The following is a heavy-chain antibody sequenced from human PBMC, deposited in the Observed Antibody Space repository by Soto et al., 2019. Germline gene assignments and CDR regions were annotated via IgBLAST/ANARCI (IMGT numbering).Heavy chain of an antibody. Sequence: QVELVQSGAAVKKPGSSVKVSCKASGVTFSSYAINWVRQAPGQGLEWIGGIIPIIDTTNYAQKFQGRFKVTADEYTRTTYMELSSLRSEDTAMYYWVRGRDGHNSYYFDHWGPGPQVAVSS. V-gene: IGHV1-69*01. CDR2: IIPIIDTT. CDR3: VRGRDGHNSYYFDH. J-gene: IGHJ4*02. CDR1: GVTFSSYA.